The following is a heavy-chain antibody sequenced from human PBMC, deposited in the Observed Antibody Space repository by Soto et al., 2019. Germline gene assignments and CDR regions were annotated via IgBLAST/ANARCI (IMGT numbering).Heavy chain of an antibody. CDR3: ARGRYGDY. CDR2: ISAHNGNT. CDR1: GYAFTTYG. V-gene: IGHV1-18*01. D-gene: IGHD1-1*01. Sequence: QVHLVQSGAEVKKPGASVKVSCQGSGYAFTTYGITWVRQAPGQGLEWMGWISAHNGNTNYAQKLXGXGXXTRDASTSTAYMELRSLRYDDTAVSYCARGRYGDYWGQGALVTVSS. J-gene: IGHJ4*02.